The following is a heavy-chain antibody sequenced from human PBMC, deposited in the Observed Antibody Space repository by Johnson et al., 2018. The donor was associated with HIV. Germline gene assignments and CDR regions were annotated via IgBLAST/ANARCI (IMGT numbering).Heavy chain of an antibody. CDR1: GFTVSSNY. J-gene: IGHJ3*02. CDR3: ARDQPPVYCVGGSCDSGAFDI. CDR2: IYSGGST. V-gene: IGHV3-66*01. D-gene: IGHD2-15*01. Sequence: VQLVESGGGLVQPGGSLRLSCAASGFTVSSNYMSWVRQAPGKGLEWVSVIYSGGSTYYADSVKGRFTISRDNSKNRLYLQMNSLRAEDTAVYYCARDQPPVYCVGGSCDSGAFDIWGRGTMVTVSS.